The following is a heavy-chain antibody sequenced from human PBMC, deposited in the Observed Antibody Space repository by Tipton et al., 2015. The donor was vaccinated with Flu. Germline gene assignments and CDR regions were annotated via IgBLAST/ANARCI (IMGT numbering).Heavy chain of an antibody. CDR3: ARDLEKVYYYGSGTSGDGFDY. CDR2: ISSSGSTI. J-gene: IGHJ4*02. D-gene: IGHD3-10*01. CDR1: GFTFSDHY. V-gene: IGHV3-11*01. Sequence: TASGFTFSDHYMSWIRQAPGKGLEWVSYISSSGSTIYYADSVKGRFTISGDNAKNSLYLQMNSLRAEDTAVYYCARDLEKVYYYGSGTSGDGFDYWGQGTLVTVSS.